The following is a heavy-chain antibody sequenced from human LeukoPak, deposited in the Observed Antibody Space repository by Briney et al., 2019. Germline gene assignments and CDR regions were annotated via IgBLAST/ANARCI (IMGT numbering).Heavy chain of an antibody. V-gene: IGHV3-33*06. CDR2: IWYDGSNK. Sequence: QPGRSLRLSCAASGFTFSSYGMHWVRQAPGKGLEWVAVIWYDGSNKYYADSVKGRFTISRDNSKNTLYLQMNSLRAEDTAVYYCAKNPTGYYFDYWGQGTLVTVSS. D-gene: IGHD1-14*01. CDR3: AKNPTGYYFDY. J-gene: IGHJ4*02. CDR1: GFTFSSYG.